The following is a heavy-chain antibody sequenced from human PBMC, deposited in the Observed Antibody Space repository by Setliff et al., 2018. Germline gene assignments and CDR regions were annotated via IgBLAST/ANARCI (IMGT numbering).Heavy chain of an antibody. CDR2: ISASGDTT. V-gene: IGHV3-23*01. CDR3: ARVHYETSTYSPTLFDH. Sequence: GGSLRLSCAASGYTSSCYAMTWVRQAPGKGLEWVSIISASGDTTYYADSVKGRFTISRDNSKNTLYLQMNSLRAEDTAVYYCARVHYETSTYSPTLFDHWGQGALVTVSS. CDR1: GYTSSCYA. J-gene: IGHJ4*02. D-gene: IGHD3-22*01.